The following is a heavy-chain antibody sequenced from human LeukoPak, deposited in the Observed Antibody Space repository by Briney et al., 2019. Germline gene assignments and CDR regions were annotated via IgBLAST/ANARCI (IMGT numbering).Heavy chain of an antibody. CDR1: GYTFTGYY. CDR3: ARNAFDYGDYGY. J-gene: IGHJ4*02. D-gene: IGHD4-17*01. V-gene: IGHV1-2*02. Sequence: ASVKVSCKASGYTFTGYYMHWVRQAPGQGPEWMGWINPNSGGTNYAQKFQGRVTMTRDTSISTAYMELSRLRSDDTAVYYCARNAFDYGDYGYWGQGTLVTVSS. CDR2: INPNSGGT.